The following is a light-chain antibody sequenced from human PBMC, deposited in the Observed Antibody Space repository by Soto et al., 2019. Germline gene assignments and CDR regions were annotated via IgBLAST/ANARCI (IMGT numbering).Light chain of an antibody. Sequence: EIVVTQSPATLSLSPRERATLSCRASQSVSSYSSWYQQKPGQAPRLLIYDASNRATGIRARFSGSGSGTDFTLTISSLEPEDFAVYYCQQRSNWPPTFGQGTRLEIK. CDR3: QQRSNWPPT. CDR1: QSVSSY. V-gene: IGKV3-11*01. CDR2: DAS. J-gene: IGKJ5*01.